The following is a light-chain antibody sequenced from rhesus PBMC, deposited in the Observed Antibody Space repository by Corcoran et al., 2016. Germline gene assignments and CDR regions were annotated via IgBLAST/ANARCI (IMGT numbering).Light chain of an antibody. V-gene: IGLV2S7*01. CDR1: SSDVGGYNY. J-gene: IGLJ1*01. CDR2: GVS. CDR3: CSYTTSSIYI. Sequence: QAAPTQPPSVSGSPGQSVTISCTGTSSDVGGYNYVSWYQQHPGKAPKLMIYGVSKRPSGVSDRFSGSKSGNTASLTISGLQAEDEAYYYCCSYTTSSIYIFGAGTRLTVL.